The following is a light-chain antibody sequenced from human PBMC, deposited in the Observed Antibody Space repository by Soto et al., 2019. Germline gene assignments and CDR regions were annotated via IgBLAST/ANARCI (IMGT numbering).Light chain of an antibody. CDR1: KSVSPY. CDR2: GAS. V-gene: IGKV3D-15*01. Sequence: EIALTQSQRTLSLLSGARAALCCRASKSVSPYLAWYHQKSGQAPRLLIYGASSRATGIPDRFSGGGSGTEFTLTISSLQSEDFAVYYCHQYNSWPWTFGQGTKVDIK. J-gene: IGKJ1*01. CDR3: HQYNSWPWT.